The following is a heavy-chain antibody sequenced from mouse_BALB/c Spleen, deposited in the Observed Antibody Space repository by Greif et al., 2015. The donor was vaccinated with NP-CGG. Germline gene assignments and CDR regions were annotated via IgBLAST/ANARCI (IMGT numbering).Heavy chain of an antibody. V-gene: IGHV14-3*02. J-gene: IGHJ1*01. CDR3: APITTATGYFDV. CDR1: GFNIKDTY. CDR2: IDPANGNT. D-gene: IGHD1-2*01. Sequence: VHVKQSGAELVKPGASVKLSCTASGFNIKDTYMHWVKQRPEQGLEWIGRIDPANGNTKYDPKFQGKATITADTSSNTAYLQLSSLTSEDTAVYYCAPITTATGYFDVWGAGTTVTVSS.